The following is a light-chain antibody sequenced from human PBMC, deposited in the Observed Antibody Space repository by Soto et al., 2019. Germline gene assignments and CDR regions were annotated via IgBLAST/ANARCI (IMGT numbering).Light chain of an antibody. CDR2: KAS. J-gene: IGKJ1*01. Sequence: DIQLTQSPSTLSASVGDRVTITCRASRSIINWLAWYQQKSGKGPKLLIYKASNLQTGVPSRFSGSGYGTEFTLTISSLQPDDVAAYYCQQYSDHWTFGQGTKVDIK. V-gene: IGKV1-5*03. CDR3: QQYSDHWT. CDR1: RSIINW.